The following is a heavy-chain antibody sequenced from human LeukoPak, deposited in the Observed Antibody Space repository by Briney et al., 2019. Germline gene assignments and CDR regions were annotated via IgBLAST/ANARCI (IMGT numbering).Heavy chain of an antibody. D-gene: IGHD3-3*01. V-gene: IGHV4-4*07. CDR2: IYSSGTT. J-gene: IGHJ3*02. Sequence: PSETLSLTCSVSGGSISSSYWSWIRQPAGKGLEWIGRIYSSGTTNYDPSLKSRVTMSVDTSKSQFSLKLSSVTAADTAVCYCARGPGAISKEAFDIWGQGTMVTVYS. CDR3: ARGPGAISKEAFDI. CDR1: GGSISSSY.